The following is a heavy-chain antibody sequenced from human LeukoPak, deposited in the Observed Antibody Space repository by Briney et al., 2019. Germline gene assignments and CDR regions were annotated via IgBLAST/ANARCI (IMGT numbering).Heavy chain of an antibody. Sequence: SVKVSCKASGYSFTNYGISWVRQAPGQGLEWMGGIIPVFDTADYAQKFQGRLTITADESTSTAYMELSSLRTEDTAVYYCARDLLGSHTSYSSGAWDYWGQGTLVTVSS. CDR3: ARDLLGSHTSYSSGAWDY. V-gene: IGHV1-69*13. CDR1: GYSFTNYG. CDR2: IIPVFDTA. J-gene: IGHJ4*02. D-gene: IGHD3-9*01.